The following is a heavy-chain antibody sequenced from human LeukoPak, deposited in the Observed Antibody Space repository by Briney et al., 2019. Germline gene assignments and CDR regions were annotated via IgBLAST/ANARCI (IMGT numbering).Heavy chain of an antibody. CDR3: ARVVYCSGSSCYSYFYGMDV. CDR1: GGSVSSGSYY. Sequence: SETLSLTCSVSGGSVSSGSYYWSWIRQPPGKGLEWIGYIYYNGNTNYNPSLKSRVTISIDRSKNQFSLKLSSVTAADTAVYYCARVVYCSGSSCYSYFYGMDVWGQGTTVTVSS. J-gene: IGHJ6*02. CDR2: IYYNGNT. D-gene: IGHD2-15*01. V-gene: IGHV4-61*01.